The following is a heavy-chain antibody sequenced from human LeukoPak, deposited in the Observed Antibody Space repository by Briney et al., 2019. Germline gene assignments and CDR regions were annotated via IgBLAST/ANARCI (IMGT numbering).Heavy chain of an antibody. V-gene: IGHV3-53*01. CDR2: IYSGDTT. D-gene: IGHD4-23*01. CDR1: GFTVSSNY. Sequence: GGSLRLSCVASGFTVSSNYMSWVRQAPGKGLEWVSLIYSGDTTHYADSVKGRFTISRDNSKNTVYLQMNSLRAEDTAVYYCARGGLRWLRFDYWGQGTLVTVSS. CDR3: ARGGLRWLRFDY. J-gene: IGHJ4*02.